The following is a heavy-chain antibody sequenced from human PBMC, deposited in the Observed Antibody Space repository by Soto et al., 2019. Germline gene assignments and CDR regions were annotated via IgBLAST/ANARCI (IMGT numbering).Heavy chain of an antibody. CDR2: IYHSGST. Sequence: SETLSLTCAVSGGSISSGGYSWSWIRQPPGKGLEWIGYIYHSGSTYYNPSLKSRVTISVDTSKNQFSLKLNSMTAADTAVYYCVKGGYYGSGSFRYFDYWGQGTLVTVSS. J-gene: IGHJ4*02. V-gene: IGHV4-30-2*01. CDR1: GGSISSGGYS. CDR3: VKGGYYGSGSFRYFDY. D-gene: IGHD3-10*01.